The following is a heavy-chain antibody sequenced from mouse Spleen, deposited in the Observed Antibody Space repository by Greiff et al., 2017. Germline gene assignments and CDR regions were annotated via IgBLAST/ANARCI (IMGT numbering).Heavy chain of an antibody. CDR1: GFTFSSYA. Sequence: EVKLMESGGGLVKPGGSLKLSCAASGFTFSSYAMSWVRQTPEKRLEWVATISDGGSYTYYPDNVKGRFTISRDNAKNNLYLQMSHLKSEDTAMYYCARYYTITGYAMDYWGQGTSVTVSS. D-gene: IGHD2-12*01. V-gene: IGHV5-4*03. J-gene: IGHJ4*01. CDR3: ARYYTITGYAMDY. CDR2: ISDGGSYT.